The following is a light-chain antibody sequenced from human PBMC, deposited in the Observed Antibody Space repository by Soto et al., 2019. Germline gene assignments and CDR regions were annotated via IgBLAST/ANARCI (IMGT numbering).Light chain of an antibody. Sequence: DIPMTQSPTSLSASARDRVTITCRASQSISSYLNWYQQKAGRAPKPLIYAAYRLQSGVPSRFSGSGFGRNFSLTITSLQPEDFATYYCQQSYHTPYTFGQGTNLEIK. CDR3: QQSYHTPYT. V-gene: IGKV1-39*01. J-gene: IGKJ2*01. CDR1: QSISSY. CDR2: AAY.